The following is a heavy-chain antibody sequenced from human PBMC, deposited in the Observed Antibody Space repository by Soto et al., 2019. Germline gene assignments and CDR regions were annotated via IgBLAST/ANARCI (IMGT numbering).Heavy chain of an antibody. CDR2: ISGSGGST. J-gene: IGHJ5*02. Sequence: CLRLSCAASGSTFSSYAMSWVRQAPGKGLEWVSAISGSGGSTYYADSVKGRFTISRDNSKNTLDLQMNSLRAADTAVYYCAKDLELLYGPWGQGTLVTVPS. D-gene: IGHD2-2*02. CDR3: AKDLELLYGP. V-gene: IGHV3-23*01. CDR1: GSTFSSYA.